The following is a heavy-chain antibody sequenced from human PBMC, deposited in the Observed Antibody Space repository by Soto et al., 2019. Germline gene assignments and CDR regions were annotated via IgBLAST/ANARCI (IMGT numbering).Heavy chain of an antibody. Sequence: SETLSLTCAVYGGSFSGYYWSWIRQAPGKGLEWIGEINHSGSTNYNPSLKSRVTISVDTSKNQFSLKLSSVTAADTAVYYCAREEVIAGRGDAFDVWGQGTMVTVSS. CDR2: INHSGST. CDR1: GGSFSGYY. CDR3: AREEVIAGRGDAFDV. J-gene: IGHJ3*01. V-gene: IGHV4-34*01. D-gene: IGHD6-13*01.